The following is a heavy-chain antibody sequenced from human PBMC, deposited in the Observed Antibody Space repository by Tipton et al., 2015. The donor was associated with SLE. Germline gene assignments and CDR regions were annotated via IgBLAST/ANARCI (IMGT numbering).Heavy chain of an antibody. J-gene: IGHJ6*02. CDR2: INHSGST. V-gene: IGHV4-34*01. CDR1: GGSFTMYY. CDR3: AKVPHTNYYYYYGMDV. Sequence: SLTCAVSGGSFTMYYWSWIRQSPGKGLEWIGEINHSGSTNYNPSLKARVTLSADTSKNQVSLRLTSVTAADTAVYYCAKVPHTNYYYYYGMDVWSQGTTVTVSS. D-gene: IGHD2-2*01.